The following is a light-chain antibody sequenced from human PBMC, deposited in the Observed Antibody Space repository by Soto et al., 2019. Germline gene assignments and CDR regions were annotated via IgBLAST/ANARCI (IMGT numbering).Light chain of an antibody. Sequence: ETVLTQSPGTLSLSPGERATLSCRASQTIRSNYLAWYRQTHGQAPRLLIYGASNRATGIADRFSGSGSGTDFTLIISGLEPEDFALYYCQQYGSSPWTFVQGTKVEIK. CDR3: QQYGSSPWT. J-gene: IGKJ1*01. CDR1: QTIRSNY. CDR2: GAS. V-gene: IGKV3-20*01.